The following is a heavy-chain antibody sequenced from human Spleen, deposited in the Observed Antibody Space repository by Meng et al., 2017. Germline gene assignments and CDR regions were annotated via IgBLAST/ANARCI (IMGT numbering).Heavy chain of an antibody. D-gene: IGHD3-22*01. V-gene: IGHV3-53*01. CDR1: GFTVSSNY. CDR3: AGDPDRSGFYGPYYFDY. J-gene: IGHJ4*02. CDR2: IYSGGST. Sequence: GESLKISCAASGFTVSSNYMSWVRQAPGKGLEWVSVIYSGGSTYYADSVKGRFTISRHNSKNTLYLQMNSLRAEDTAVYYCAGDPDRSGFYGPYYFDYWGQGTVVTVSS.